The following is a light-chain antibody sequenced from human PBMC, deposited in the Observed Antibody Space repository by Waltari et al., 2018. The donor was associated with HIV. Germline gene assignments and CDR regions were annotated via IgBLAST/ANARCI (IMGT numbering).Light chain of an antibody. CDR3: SSYTSSRTLV. CDR2: EVN. CDR1: SSDVGGYNY. J-gene: IGLJ3*02. V-gene: IGLV2-14*01. Sequence: QSALTQPASVSGSPGQSITISCTGTSSDVGGYNYVSWYQQNQDKAPKLVIFEVNKRPSGVSNRFSVSKSGNTASLSISGLQAEDEADYYCSSYTSSRTLVFGGGTKLTVL.